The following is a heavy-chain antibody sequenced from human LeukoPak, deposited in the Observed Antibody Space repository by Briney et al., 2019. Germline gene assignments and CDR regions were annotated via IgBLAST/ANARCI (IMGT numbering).Heavy chain of an antibody. CDR2: IIPILGIA. J-gene: IGHJ4*02. CDR1: GGTFSSYA. V-gene: IGHV1-69*04. Sequence: SVKVSCKASGGTFSSYAISWVRQAPGQGLEWMGRIIPILGIANYAQKFQGRVTITADKSTSTAYMELSSLRSEDTAVYYCARAVATTKGGHYFDYWGQGTLVTVSS. D-gene: IGHD5-24*01. CDR3: ARAVATTKGGHYFDY.